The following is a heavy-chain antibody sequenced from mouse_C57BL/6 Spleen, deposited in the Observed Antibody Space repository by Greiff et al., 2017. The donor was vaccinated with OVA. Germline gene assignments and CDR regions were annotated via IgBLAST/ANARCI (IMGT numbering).Heavy chain of an antibody. J-gene: IGHJ4*01. D-gene: IGHD2-1*01. CDR2: IYPGSGST. V-gene: IGHV1-55*01. Sequence: QVHVKQPGAELVKPGASVKMSCKASGYTFTSYWITWVKQRPGQGLEWIGDIYPGSGSTNYNEKFKSKATLTVDTSSSTAYMQLSSLTSEDSAVYYCARGTRDPYYGNFYAMDYWGQGTSVTVSS. CDR1: GYTFTSYW. CDR3: ARGTRDPYYGNFYAMDY.